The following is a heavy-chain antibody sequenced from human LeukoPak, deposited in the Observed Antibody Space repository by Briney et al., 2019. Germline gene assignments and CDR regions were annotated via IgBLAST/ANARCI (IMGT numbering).Heavy chain of an antibody. D-gene: IGHD3-16*02. CDR3: ARDFRGITFGGVIAPGY. CDR2: ISYDGSNK. CDR1: GFTFSSYA. Sequence: PGGSLRLSCAASGFTFSSYAMHWVRQAPGKGLEWVAVISYDGSNKYYADSVKGRFTISRDNSKNTLYLQMNSLRAEDTAVYYCARDFRGITFGGVIAPGYWGQGTLVTVSS. J-gene: IGHJ4*02. V-gene: IGHV3-30*04.